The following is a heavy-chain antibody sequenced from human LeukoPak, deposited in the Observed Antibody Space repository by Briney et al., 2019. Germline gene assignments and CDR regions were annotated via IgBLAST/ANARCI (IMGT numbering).Heavy chain of an antibody. CDR2: TRNKANSYTT. J-gene: IGHJ3*02. D-gene: IGHD2-2*01. V-gene: IGHV3-72*01. CDR3: ARVRYCSSTTCRGAFDI. CDR1: GFTFSDHY. Sequence: PGGSLRLSCAASGFTFSDHYMDWVRQAPGKGLEWVGRTRNKANSYTTEYAASVKGRFTISRADSANSLYLQMNSLKTEDTAVYYCARVRYCSSTTCRGAFDIRGQGTMVTVSS.